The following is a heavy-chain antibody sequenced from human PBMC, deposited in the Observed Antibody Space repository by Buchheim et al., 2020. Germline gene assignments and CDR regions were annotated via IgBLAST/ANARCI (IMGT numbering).Heavy chain of an antibody. D-gene: IGHD4-17*01. CDR2: IYYSGST. V-gene: IGHV4-30-4*01. J-gene: IGHJ6*02. CDR3: ARDPPEYDYGDPRVYGMDV. CDR1: GGSISSGDYY. Sequence: QVQLQESGPGLVKPSQTLSLTCTVSGGSISSGDYYWSWIRQPPGKGLEWIGYIYYSGSTYYNPSLKSRVTISVDTSTNQFTLKLSSVTAADTAVYYCARDPPEYDYGDPRVYGMDVWGQGTT.